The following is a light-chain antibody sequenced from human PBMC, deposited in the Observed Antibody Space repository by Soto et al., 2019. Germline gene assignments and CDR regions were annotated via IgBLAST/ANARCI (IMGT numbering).Light chain of an antibody. CDR3: QQYYNWPRT. Sequence: EIVLTQSPATLSLSPGERATLSCRASQSISICLSWYQQKPCQAPRLLIYDASNRATGIPARSSGSGSGTDFTLTISSLQPEDFAVYYCQQYYNWPRTFGQGTKVDI. V-gene: IGKV3-11*01. CDR1: QSISIC. CDR2: DAS. J-gene: IGKJ1*01.